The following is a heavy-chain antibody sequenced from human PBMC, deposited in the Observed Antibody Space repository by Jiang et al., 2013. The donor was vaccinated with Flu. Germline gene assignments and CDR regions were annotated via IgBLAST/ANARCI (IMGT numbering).Heavy chain of an antibody. D-gene: IGHD5-24*01. Sequence: LLKPSETLSLTCAVYGGSFSGYYWSWIRQPPGKGLEWIGEINHSGSTNYNLSLKSRVTISVDTSKNQFSLKLSSVTAADTAVYYCARGLKRWRHLGYWGQGTLVTVSS. J-gene: IGHJ4*02. CDR3: ARGLKRWRHLGY. CDR2: INHSGST. CDR1: GGSFSGYY. V-gene: IGHV4-34*01.